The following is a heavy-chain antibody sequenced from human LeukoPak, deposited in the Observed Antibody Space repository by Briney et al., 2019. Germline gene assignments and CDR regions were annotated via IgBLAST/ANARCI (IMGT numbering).Heavy chain of an antibody. D-gene: IGHD3-3*01. Sequence: SETLSLTCTVSGGSISSYYWSWIRQPPGKGLEWIGYIYTSGSTNYNPSLKSRVTISVDTSKNQFSLKLSSVTAADTAVYCCARKKYRTIFGRVIPLGWFDPWGQGTLVTVSS. CDR1: GGSISSYY. CDR2: IYTSGST. J-gene: IGHJ5*02. V-gene: IGHV4-4*09. CDR3: ARKKYRTIFGRVIPLGWFDP.